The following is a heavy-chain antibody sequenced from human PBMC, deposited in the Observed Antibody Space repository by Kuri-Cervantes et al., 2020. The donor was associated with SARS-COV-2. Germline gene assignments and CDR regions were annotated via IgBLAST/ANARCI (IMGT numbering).Heavy chain of an antibody. D-gene: IGHD3-22*01. Sequence: LSLTCAASGFIFSDYFLHWVRQAPGKGLEWVAVISYDASNKYYADSAKGRFTISRDNSKNTLYLQMNSLRAEDTAVYYCARERTITMIVVVIGGKDAFDIWGQGTMVTVSS. CDR2: ISYDASNK. V-gene: IGHV3-30-3*01. CDR3: ARERTITMIVVVIGGKDAFDI. J-gene: IGHJ3*02. CDR1: GFIFSDYF.